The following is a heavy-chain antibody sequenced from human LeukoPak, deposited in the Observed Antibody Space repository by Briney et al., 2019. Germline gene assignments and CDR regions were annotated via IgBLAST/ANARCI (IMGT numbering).Heavy chain of an antibody. CDR3: VTFYYDSSGSCVHY. J-gene: IGHJ4*02. CDR2: IRGSDSST. D-gene: IGHD3-22*01. CDR1: GFTFTAYS. V-gene: IGHV3-23*01. Sequence: GGSLRLSCAASGFTFTAYSMSWVRQAPGKGLESVSAIRGSDSSTYYADSVKGRFTISRDDSKSTLYLQMNSLRAEDTAVYHCVTFYYDSSGSCVHYWGQGTLVTVSS.